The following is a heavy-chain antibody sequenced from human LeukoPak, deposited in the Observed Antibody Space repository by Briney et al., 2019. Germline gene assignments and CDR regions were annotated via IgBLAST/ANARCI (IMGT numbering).Heavy chain of an antibody. D-gene: IGHD1-26*01. CDR2: ISSSSSYI. Sequence: GGSLRLSCAASGFTFSSYAMSWVRQAPGKGLEWVSSISSSSSYIYYADSVKGRFTISRDNTKNTLYLQMNSLRAEDTAVYYCAREVRGRALDPWGQGTLVTVPS. CDR1: GFTFSSYA. CDR3: AREVRGRALDP. V-gene: IGHV3-21*01. J-gene: IGHJ5*02.